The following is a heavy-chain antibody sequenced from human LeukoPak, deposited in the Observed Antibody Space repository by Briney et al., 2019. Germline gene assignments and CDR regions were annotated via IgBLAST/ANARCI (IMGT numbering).Heavy chain of an antibody. D-gene: IGHD5-18*01. V-gene: IGHV1-69*13. J-gene: IGHJ4*02. CDR1: GGTFSSYA. CDR2: IIPIFGTA. Sequence: SVKVSCKASGGTFSSYAISWVRQAPGQGLEWMGGIIPIFGTANYAQKFQGRVTITADESTSTAYMELSSLRSEDTAVYYCVRGGYSYGYSLGYWGQGTLVTVSS. CDR3: VRGGYSYGYSLGY.